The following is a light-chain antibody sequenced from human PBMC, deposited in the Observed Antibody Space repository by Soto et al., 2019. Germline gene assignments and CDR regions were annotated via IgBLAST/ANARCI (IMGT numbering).Light chain of an antibody. CDR2: KAS. Sequence: DVQMKQSPSTLSASVGDRVTITCRASQNIDNWLAWYQQKLGKAPKLLIYKASSLETGVASRFSGSGSGTEFSLTISNLEPDDFATYHCQQYYTNSQASFGQGTK. V-gene: IGKV1-5*03. CDR3: QQYYTNSQAS. CDR1: QNIDNW. J-gene: IGKJ1*01.